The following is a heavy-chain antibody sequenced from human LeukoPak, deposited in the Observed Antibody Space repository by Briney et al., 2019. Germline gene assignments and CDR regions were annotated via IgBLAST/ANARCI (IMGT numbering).Heavy chain of an antibody. D-gene: IGHD1-26*01. CDR1: GFSFSSYP. J-gene: IGHJ4*02. CDR2: IGSNGDST. CDR3: TREVSGSLYFDY. Sequence: PGGSLRLPCAASGFSFSSYPMHWVRQAPGKGLEYVSAIGSNGDSTYYANSVKGRFTISRDNSKNTLSLQMGSLRAEDTAVYYCTREVSGSLYFDYWGQGTLVTVSS. V-gene: IGHV3-64*01.